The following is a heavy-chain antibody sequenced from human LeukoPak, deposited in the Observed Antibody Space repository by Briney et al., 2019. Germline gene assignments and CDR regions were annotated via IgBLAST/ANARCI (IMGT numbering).Heavy chain of an antibody. V-gene: IGHV3-21*01. D-gene: IGHD6-19*01. Sequence: KTGGSLRLSCAASGFTFSSYNMNWVRQAPGKGLEWVSSISGSSSCIYYADSVKGRFTISRGNAKNSLYLEMNSLRAEDTAVYYCARDRIAVAATETSFDYWGQGTLVTVSS. CDR1: GFTFSSYN. CDR2: ISGSSSCI. CDR3: ARDRIAVAATETSFDY. J-gene: IGHJ4*02.